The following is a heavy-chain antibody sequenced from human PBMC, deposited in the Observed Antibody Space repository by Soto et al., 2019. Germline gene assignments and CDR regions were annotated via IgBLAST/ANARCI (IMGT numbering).Heavy chain of an antibody. D-gene: IGHD3-22*01. CDR3: AISYYYDSSGYGQYYFDY. CDR1: GYSFTSYW. Sequence: GESLKISCKGSGYSFTSYWIGWVRQMPGKGLEWMGIIYPGDSDTRYSPSFQGQVTISADKSISTAYLQWSSLKASDTAMYYCAISYYYDSSGYGQYYFDYWGQGTLVTVSS. V-gene: IGHV5-51*01. CDR2: IYPGDSDT. J-gene: IGHJ4*02.